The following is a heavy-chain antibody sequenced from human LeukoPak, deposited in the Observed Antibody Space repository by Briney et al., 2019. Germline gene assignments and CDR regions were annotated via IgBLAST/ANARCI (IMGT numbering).Heavy chain of an antibody. D-gene: IGHD4-23*01. J-gene: IGHJ4*02. CDR3: ARDPSSYGGNSGVFDY. Sequence: GGSLRLSCAASGFTFSSYAMHWVRQAPGKGLEWVAVISYDGSNKYYADSVKGRFTISRDNSKNTLYLQMNSLRAEDTAVYYCARDPSSYGGNSGVFDYWGQGTLVTVSS. CDR1: GFTFSSYA. CDR2: ISYDGSNK. V-gene: IGHV3-30-3*01.